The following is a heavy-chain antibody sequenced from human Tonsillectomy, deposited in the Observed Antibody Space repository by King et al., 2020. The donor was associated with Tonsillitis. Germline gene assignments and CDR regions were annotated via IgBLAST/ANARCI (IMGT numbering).Heavy chain of an antibody. CDR1: GGSISSSNW. V-gene: IGHV4-4*02. J-gene: IGHJ4*02. CDR2: IHHSGST. CDR3: ERAGGAYYGSGSHYNFFYY. D-gene: IGHD3-10*01. Sequence: VQLQESGPGLVKPSGTLSLTCAVSGGSISSSNWWNWVRQPPGKGLEWIGEIHHSGSTNYNPSLKSRVTLSVDKSKNQFSLKLSAVTAADTAVYYCERAGGAYYGSGSHYNFFYYWGQGTLVTVSS.